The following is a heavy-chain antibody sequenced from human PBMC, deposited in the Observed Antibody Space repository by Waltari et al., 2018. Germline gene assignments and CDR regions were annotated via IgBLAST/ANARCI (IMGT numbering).Heavy chain of an antibody. CDR3: ARGVEIAAAAHDY. J-gene: IGHJ4*02. D-gene: IGHD6-13*01. V-gene: IGHV3-21*01. Sequence: EVQLVESGGGLVKPGGSLRLSCAASGFPFSRHSMNWVRQAPGKGLEWVSSISSSSSYIYYADSVKGRFTISRDNAKNSLYLQMNSLRAEDTAVYYCARGVEIAAAAHDYWGQGTLVTVSS. CDR2: ISSSSSYI. CDR1: GFPFSRHS.